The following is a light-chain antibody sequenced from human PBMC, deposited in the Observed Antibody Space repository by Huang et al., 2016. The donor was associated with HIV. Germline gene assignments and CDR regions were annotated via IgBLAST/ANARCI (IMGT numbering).Light chain of an antibody. J-gene: IGKJ2*01. CDR2: AAS. V-gene: IGKV3-20*01. Sequence: EVLLTQSPAIFSSSPGEIVTVPCRACQRLSHSFVASYQQRPGQAPRLLIYAASTSASSSPDRFSGSGSGTDFTLTINRLEPSDFALYYCHQYGTSPYTFGQGT. CDR3: HQYGTSPYT. CDR1: QRLSHSF.